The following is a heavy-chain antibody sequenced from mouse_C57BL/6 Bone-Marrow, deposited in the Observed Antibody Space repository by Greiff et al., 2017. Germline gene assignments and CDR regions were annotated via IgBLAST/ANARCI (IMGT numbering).Heavy chain of an antibody. CDR3: ARWLRRYFDV. V-gene: IGHV1-4*01. J-gene: IGHJ1*03. Sequence: QVQLQQSGAELARPGASVKMSCKASGYTFTSYTMHWVKQRPGQGLEWIGYINPSSGYTKYNQKFKDKATLTADKSSSTAYMKLSSLTSEDSAVYYCARWLRRYFDVWGTGTTVTVSS. CDR2: INPSSGYT. D-gene: IGHD2-2*01. CDR1: GYTFTSYT.